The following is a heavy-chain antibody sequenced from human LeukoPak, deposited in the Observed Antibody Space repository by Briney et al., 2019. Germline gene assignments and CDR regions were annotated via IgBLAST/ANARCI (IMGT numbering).Heavy chain of an antibody. CDR1: GFTFSSYA. J-gene: IGHJ6*03. CDR3: AKDGSHYYYYYMDV. CDR2: ISGSGGST. D-gene: IGHD5-12*01. Sequence: GGSLRLSCAASGFTFSSYAMSWVRQAPGKGLEWVSAISGSGGSTYYADSVKGRFTISRDNSKNTLYLQMNSLRAEDTAVYYCAKDGSHYYYYYMDVWGKGTTVTISS. V-gene: IGHV3-23*01.